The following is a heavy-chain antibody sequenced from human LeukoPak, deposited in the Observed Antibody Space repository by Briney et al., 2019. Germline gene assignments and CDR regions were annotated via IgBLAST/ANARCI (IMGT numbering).Heavy chain of an antibody. D-gene: IGHD2-2*01. CDR2: ITSTTNYI. Sequence: GGSLRLSCAASGFTFSSYWMNWVRQAPGKGPEWVSSITSTTNYICYADSVKGRFTISRDNAKNSLYLQMHSLRAEDTAVYYCARVGYCSSSTCRNYFDYWGQGTLVTVSS. J-gene: IGHJ4*02. V-gene: IGHV3-21*01. CDR1: GFTFSSYW. CDR3: ARVGYCSSSTCRNYFDY.